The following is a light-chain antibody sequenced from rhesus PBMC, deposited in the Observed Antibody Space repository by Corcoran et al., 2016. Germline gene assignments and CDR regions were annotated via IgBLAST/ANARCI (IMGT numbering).Light chain of an antibody. V-gene: IGKV3-24*04. CDR1: QRVSSY. CDR3: LHSRFWPFT. J-gene: IGKJ3*01. Sequence: EIVMTQSPATLALSPGERATLSCRASQRVSSYLAWYQKKPGQAPRLLIYGASSRATDIPDRISGSGPGTEFALTIRSLEPEDFGVYFCLHSRFWPFTFGPVTKLAIK. CDR2: GAS.